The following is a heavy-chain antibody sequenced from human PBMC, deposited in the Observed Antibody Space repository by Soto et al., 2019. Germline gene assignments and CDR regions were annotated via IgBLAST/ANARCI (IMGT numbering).Heavy chain of an antibody. D-gene: IGHD2-2*01. CDR2: IKSKTDGGTT. J-gene: IGHJ3*02. CDR1: GSPLRNAG. V-gene: IGHV3-15*07. CDR3: TTRLVVPATNDAFDI. Sequence: GGPLRPSCAASGSPLRNAGRNWARKAPGKGLEWVGRIKSKTDGGTTDYAAPVKGRFTISRDDSKNTLYLQMNSLKTEDTAVYYCTTRLVVPATNDAFDIWGQGTMVTVSS.